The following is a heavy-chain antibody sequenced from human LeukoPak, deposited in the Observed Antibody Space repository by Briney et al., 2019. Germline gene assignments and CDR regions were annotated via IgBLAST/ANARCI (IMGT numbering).Heavy chain of an antibody. V-gene: IGHV3-30*18. D-gene: IGHD1-26*01. CDR2: ISYDGSNK. J-gene: IGHJ3*02. CDR3: AKDPIGIVGATDAFDI. CDR1: GFTFSSYG. Sequence: GRSLRLSCAASGFTFSSYGIHWVRQAPGKGLEWVAVISYDGSNKYYADSVKGRFTISRDNSKNTLYLQMNSLRAEDTAVYYCAKDPIGIVGATDAFDIWGQGTMVTVSS.